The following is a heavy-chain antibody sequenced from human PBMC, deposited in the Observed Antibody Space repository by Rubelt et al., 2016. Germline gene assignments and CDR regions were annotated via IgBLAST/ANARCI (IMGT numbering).Heavy chain of an antibody. J-gene: IGHJ3*02. CDR1: GYTFTSYG. CDR2: ISAYNGNK. Sequence: QVQLVQSGAEVKKPGASVKVSCKASGYTFTSYGISWVRQAPGQGLEWMGWISAYNGNKNYAQKRQGRVTMTTDTSTSTAYMELRSLRSDDTAVYYCARDRTWLVPGLDAFDIWGQGTMVTVSS. V-gene: IGHV1-18*01. CDR3: ARDRTWLVPGLDAFDI. D-gene: IGHD6-19*01.